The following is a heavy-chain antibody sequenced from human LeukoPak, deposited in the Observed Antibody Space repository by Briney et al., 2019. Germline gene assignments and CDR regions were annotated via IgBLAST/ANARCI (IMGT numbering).Heavy chain of an antibody. D-gene: IGHD4-17*01. CDR3: ASLTTVTTNANWDDY. Sequence: GGSLRLSCAASGFTFSSYGMSWVRQAPGKGLGWVSAISGSGGSTYYADSVKGRFTISRDNSRNTLYLQMNSLRAEDTAVYYCASLTTVTTNANWDDYWGQGTLVTVSS. J-gene: IGHJ4*02. V-gene: IGHV3-23*01. CDR1: GFTFSSYG. CDR2: ISGSGGST.